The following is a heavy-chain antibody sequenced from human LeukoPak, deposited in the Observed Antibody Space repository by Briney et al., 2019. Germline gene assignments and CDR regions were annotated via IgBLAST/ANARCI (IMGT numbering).Heavy chain of an antibody. CDR1: GYTFTSYG. V-gene: IGHV1-18*01. CDR2: ISAYNGNT. CDR3: ARDDYDSSGYPYGMDV. Sequence: GASVKVSCKASGYTFTSYGISWVRQAPGQGLEWMGWISAYNGNTNYAQKLQGRVTMTRDTSTSTVYMELSSLRSEDTAVYYCARDDYDSSGYPYGMDVWGQGTTVTVSS. D-gene: IGHD3-22*01. J-gene: IGHJ6*02.